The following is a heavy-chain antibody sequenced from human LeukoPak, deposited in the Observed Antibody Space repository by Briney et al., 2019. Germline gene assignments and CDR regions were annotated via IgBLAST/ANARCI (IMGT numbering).Heavy chain of an antibody. CDR1: GFTFSSYA. V-gene: IGHV3-23*01. J-gene: IGHJ2*01. CDR2: IRGSGGST. D-gene: IGHD6-13*01. CDR3: ANPTSRGSSWYVWYFDL. Sequence: PGGSVRLSCAASGFTFSSYAMSWVRQAPGKGLECVSAIRGSGGSTYYADSVKGRFTISRDNSKNTLYLQMNSLRAESTAVDDCANPTSRGSSWYVWYFDLWGRGTLVTVSS.